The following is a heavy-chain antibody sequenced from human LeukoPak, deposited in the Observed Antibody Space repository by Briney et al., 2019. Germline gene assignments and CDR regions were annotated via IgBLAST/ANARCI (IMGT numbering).Heavy chain of an antibody. CDR1: GGSISSGGYS. J-gene: IGHJ5*02. D-gene: IGHD3-16*01. CDR3: ARDPQGGGWFDP. CDR2: IYYSGST. V-gene: IGHV4-30-4*07. Sequence: SETLSLTCAVSGGSISSGGYSWSWIRQPPGKGLEWIGYIYYSGSTYYNPSLKSRVTISVDTSKNQFSLKLSSVTAADTAVYYCARDPQGGGWFDPWGQGTLVTVSS.